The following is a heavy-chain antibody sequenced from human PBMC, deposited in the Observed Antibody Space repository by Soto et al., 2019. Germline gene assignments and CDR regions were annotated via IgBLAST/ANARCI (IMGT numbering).Heavy chain of an antibody. CDR3: ARDSANSSGWR. CDR2: ISYDGSNK. D-gene: IGHD6-19*01. V-gene: IGHV3-30-3*01. CDR1: GFTFSSYA. J-gene: IGHJ4*02. Sequence: QVQLVESGGGVVQPGRSLRLSCAASGFTFSSYAMHWVRQAPGKGLEWVAVISYDGSNKYYADSVKGRFTISRDNSKNTLYLQMNSLRAEDTAVYYCARDSANSSGWRWGQGTLVTVSS.